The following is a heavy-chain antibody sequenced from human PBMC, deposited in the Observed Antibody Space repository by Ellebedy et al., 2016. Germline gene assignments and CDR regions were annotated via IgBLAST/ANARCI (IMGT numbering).Heavy chain of an antibody. CDR2: TYYRYKWYN. Sequence: SQTLSLTCAISGDSVSSNSAVWNWIRQSPSRGIEWLGRTYYRYKWYNDYAVSVKSRIIINPDTSKNQFSLQLNSVTPEDTAVYYCTRDRTSGWGYNWFDPWGQGTQVTVSS. J-gene: IGHJ5*02. CDR3: TRDRTSGWGYNWFDP. V-gene: IGHV6-1*01. CDR1: GDSVSSNSAV. D-gene: IGHD2-2*01.